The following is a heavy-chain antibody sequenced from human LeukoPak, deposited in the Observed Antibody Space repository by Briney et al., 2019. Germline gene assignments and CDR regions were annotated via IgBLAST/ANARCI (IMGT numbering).Heavy chain of an antibody. CDR1: GYTFTNYY. Sequence: ASVKVSCKASGYTFTNYYMHWVRQAPGQGLEWMGLINPGGGNTNYAQNFQGRVTMTRDTSISTAYMELSRLRSDDTAVYYCARITHYYDSSGSNTFDYWGQGTLVTVSS. D-gene: IGHD3-22*01. CDR3: ARITHYYDSSGSNTFDY. CDR2: INPGGGNT. V-gene: IGHV1-46*01. J-gene: IGHJ4*02.